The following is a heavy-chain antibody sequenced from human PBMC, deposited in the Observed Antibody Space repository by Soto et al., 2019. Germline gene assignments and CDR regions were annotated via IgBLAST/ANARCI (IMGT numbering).Heavy chain of an antibody. J-gene: IGHJ4*02. Sequence: QVQLQQWGAGLLKPSETLSLTCAVYGGSFSGYYWTWIRQPPGKGLEWIGEINHGGTTHYNPSLTSRGTISVGTSKNQFSLRLSSGTAADTAVYYCARTQSGSFVSRRGFFDYWGQGILVTVSS. CDR2: INHGGTT. CDR3: ARTQSGSFVSRRGFFDY. V-gene: IGHV4-34*01. CDR1: GGSFSGYY. D-gene: IGHD1-26*01.